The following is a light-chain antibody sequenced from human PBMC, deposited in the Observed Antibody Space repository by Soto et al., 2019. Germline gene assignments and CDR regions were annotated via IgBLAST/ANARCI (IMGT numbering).Light chain of an antibody. CDR1: QTINDW. Sequence: DMQMTQSPSTLSASVGDRVTITCRANQTINDWLAWYQQKPGKAPKLLIYGAYNVQTGVPSRFSGSGSGTEFTLTISSLQSDDFATYYCQRYNYYFGGGTKVDFK. V-gene: IGKV1-5*03. CDR3: QRYNYY. CDR2: GAY. J-gene: IGKJ4*01.